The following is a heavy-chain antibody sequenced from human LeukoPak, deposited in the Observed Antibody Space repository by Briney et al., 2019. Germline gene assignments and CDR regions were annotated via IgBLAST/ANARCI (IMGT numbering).Heavy chain of an antibody. V-gene: IGHV4-34*01. D-gene: IGHD5-24*01. CDR2: INHSGST. J-gene: IGHJ6*02. CDR3: ARGGRRTGDGYKNYYYYYGMDV. CDR1: GGSFSGYY. Sequence: SETLSLTCAVYGGSFSGYYWSWIRQPPGKGLEWIGEINHSGSTNYNPSLKSRVTISVDTSKNQFSLKLSSVTAADTAVYYCARGGRRTGDGYKNYYYYYGMDVWGQGTTVTVSS.